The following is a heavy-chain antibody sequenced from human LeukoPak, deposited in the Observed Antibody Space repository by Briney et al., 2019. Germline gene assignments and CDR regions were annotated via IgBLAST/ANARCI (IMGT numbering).Heavy chain of an antibody. J-gene: IGHJ4*02. CDR2: ISHDGTT. V-gene: IGHV4-4*02. CDR1: GGSIDITNY. D-gene: IGHD2/OR15-2a*01. CDR3: TRENRPFCPFAF. Sequence: SETLSLTCGVSGGSIDITNYWSWVRQAPGKGLEWIGEISHDGTTNYRPSLRSRVAMSFDRANNQFSLSLTSVTAADTAVYYCTRENRPFCPFAFWGQGTLVIVSS.